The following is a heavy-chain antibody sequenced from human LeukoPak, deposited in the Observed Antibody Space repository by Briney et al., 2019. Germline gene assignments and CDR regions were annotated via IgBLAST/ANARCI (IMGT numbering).Heavy chain of an antibody. Sequence: GGSLRLSCAASGFTFSSYGMHWVRQAPGKGLEWVAFIRFDGTNKYYVDSVKGRFTISKDNAKNSLYLQMNSLRAEDTALYYCVKDNPLDYWGQGTLVIVSS. D-gene: IGHD1-14*01. V-gene: IGHV3-30*02. CDR2: IRFDGTNK. J-gene: IGHJ4*02. CDR1: GFTFSSYG. CDR3: VKDNPLDY.